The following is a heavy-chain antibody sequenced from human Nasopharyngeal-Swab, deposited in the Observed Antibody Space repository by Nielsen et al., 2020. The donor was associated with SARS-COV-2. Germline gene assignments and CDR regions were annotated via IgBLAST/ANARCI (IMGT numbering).Heavy chain of an antibody. CDR2: IWDYGSNK. V-gene: IGHV3-33*01. D-gene: IGHD5-24*01. J-gene: IGHJ4*02. CDR3: ARGRHGYYFPRYYFDY. Sequence: IGKRPGKGLEWVAVIWDYGSNKYYADSVKGRFTISRDNSKNTLYLQMNSLRAEDTAVYYCARGRHGYYFPRYYFDYWGQGTLVTVSS.